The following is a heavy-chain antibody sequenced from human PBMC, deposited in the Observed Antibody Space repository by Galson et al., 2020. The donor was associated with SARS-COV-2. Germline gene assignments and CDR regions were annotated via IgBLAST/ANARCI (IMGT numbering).Heavy chain of an antibody. J-gene: IGHJ6*02. Sequence: SETLSLTCNVSGGSVSGGSQYWSWIRQPAGKGLEWIGRIYISGSTDYNPSLKSRVTISLDTSKSQFTLKVTSVTAADTAVYYCARISSWEYYYYGMDIWGQGTTVTVSS. D-gene: IGHD2-2*01. CDR2: IYISGST. V-gene: IGHV4-61*02. CDR1: GGSVSGGSQY. CDR3: ARISSWEYYYYGMDI.